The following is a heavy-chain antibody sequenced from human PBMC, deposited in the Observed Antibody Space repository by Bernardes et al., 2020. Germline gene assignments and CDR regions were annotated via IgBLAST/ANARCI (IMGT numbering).Heavy chain of an antibody. J-gene: IGHJ2*01. D-gene: IGHD2-2*02. V-gene: IGHV4-34*01. CDR1: GGSFSGYY. CDR3: ARVGRYCSSTSCYKYDHRGWYFDL. Sequence: TLSLTCAVYGGSFSGYYWSWIRQPPGKGLEWIGEINHSGSTNYNPSLKSRVTISVDTSKNQFSLKLSSVTAADTAVYYCARVGRYCSSTSCYKYDHRGWYFDLWGRGTLVTVSS. CDR2: INHSGST.